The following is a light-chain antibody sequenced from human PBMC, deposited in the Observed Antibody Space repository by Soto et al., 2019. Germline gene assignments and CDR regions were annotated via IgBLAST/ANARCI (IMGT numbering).Light chain of an antibody. Sequence: DIQMTQSPSTLSASVGDRVTITCRASQSISNWLAWYQQKPGQAPRLLIFDASSLEGGVPSRFIGSGAGTEFTLTISSLQPDDFATYYCQQYNSYLGTFGQGTKVEIK. CDR3: QQYNSYLGT. V-gene: IGKV1-5*01. CDR1: QSISNW. J-gene: IGKJ1*01. CDR2: DAS.